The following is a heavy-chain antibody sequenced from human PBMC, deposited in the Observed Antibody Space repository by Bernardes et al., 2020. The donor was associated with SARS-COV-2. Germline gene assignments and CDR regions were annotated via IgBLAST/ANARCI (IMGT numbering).Heavy chain of an antibody. CDR3: AKEDSRFGEFDAFDI. CDR1: GFTFSGYV. V-gene: IGHV3-23*01. CDR2: ISDSGDAT. D-gene: IGHD3-10*01. Sequence: VWSLILSCAGSGFTFSGYVINWVRQAPGKGLEWVSGISDSGDATYYADSVKGRFNISRDNSKKKVHLQMSSLRAEDTGVYYCAKEDSRFGEFDAFDIWGQGTVVTVSS. J-gene: IGHJ3*02.